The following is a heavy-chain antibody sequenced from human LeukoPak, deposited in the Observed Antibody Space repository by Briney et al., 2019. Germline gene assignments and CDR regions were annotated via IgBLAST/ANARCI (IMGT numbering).Heavy chain of an antibody. V-gene: IGHV3-7*01. Sequence: GGSLRLSCAASGFSFSTHWMSWVRLAPGKGPEWVANIKYDGSEKYYVDSVKGRFTISRDNAKNSLYLHMNSLRAEDTAVYYCASGFLDDFWSGHFWGQGTLVTVSS. D-gene: IGHD3-3*01. CDR2: IKYDGSEK. J-gene: IGHJ4*02. CDR1: GFSFSTHW. CDR3: ASGFLDDFWSGHF.